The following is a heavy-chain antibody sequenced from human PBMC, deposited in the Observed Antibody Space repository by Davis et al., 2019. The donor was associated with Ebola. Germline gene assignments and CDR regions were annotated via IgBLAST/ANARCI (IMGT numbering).Heavy chain of an antibody. D-gene: IGHD2-21*01. CDR3: ARPRVRSPFDFDY. V-gene: IGHV1-69*13. CDR1: GGTFSSYA. J-gene: IGHJ4*02. Sequence: SVKVSCKASGGTFSSYAISWVRQAPGQGLEWMGGIIPIFGTANYAQKFQGRVTITADESTSTAYMELSSLRSEDTAVYYCARPRVRSPFDFDYWGQGTLVTVSS. CDR2: IIPIFGTA.